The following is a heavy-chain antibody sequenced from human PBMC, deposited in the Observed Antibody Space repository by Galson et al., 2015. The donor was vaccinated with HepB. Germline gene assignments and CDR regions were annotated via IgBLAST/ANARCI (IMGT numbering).Heavy chain of an antibody. V-gene: IGHV1-18*01. CDR3: TRSVVPAAMGLGYYYYDLDV. CDR2: VSPDNGNT. D-gene: IGHD2-2*01. Sequence: SVKVSCKASGYTFTNYGISWVRQAPGQGLEWMGRVSPDNGNTDSAQKLQGRVTMTTDTSTSTAYMELRSLRSDDTAVYYCTRSVVPAAMGLGYYYYDLDVWGQGTTVTVSS. CDR1: GYTFTNYG. J-gene: IGHJ6*02.